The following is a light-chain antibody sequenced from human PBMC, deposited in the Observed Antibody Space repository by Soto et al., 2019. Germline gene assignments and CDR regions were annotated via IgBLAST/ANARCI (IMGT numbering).Light chain of an antibody. CDR2: LGS. V-gene: IGKV2-28*01. CDR3: MQALETPYT. CDR1: QRLLHSNGNTF. Sequence: EIVMTQSPPSLTVTPGEPASISCRSSQRLLHSNGNTFLDWYLQKPGQSPQLLIYLGSNRASGVPDRVSGSEAGTDFTLKISRVEAEDAGVYYCMQALETPYTFGQGT. J-gene: IGKJ2*01.